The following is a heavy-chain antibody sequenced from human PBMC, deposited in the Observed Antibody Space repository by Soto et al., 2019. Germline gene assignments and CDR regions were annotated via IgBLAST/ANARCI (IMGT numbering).Heavy chain of an antibody. J-gene: IGHJ5*02. CDR1: GNSVSSNSAT. D-gene: IGHD6-13*01. Sequence: SHTLSLTCGISGNSVSSNSATLNFIKQSPSRGLYWLGRTYYRSEWYNDYALSVQSRLTIKPDTSNNQFSLHLNSVTPEDTAVYYCARDKVSTSSWYQESWFEPWGQGTPVTVSS. V-gene: IGHV6-1*01. CDR2: TYYRSEWYN. CDR3: ARDKVSTSSWYQESWFEP.